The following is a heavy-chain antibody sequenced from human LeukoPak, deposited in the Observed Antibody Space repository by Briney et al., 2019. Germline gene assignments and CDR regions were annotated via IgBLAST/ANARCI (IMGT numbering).Heavy chain of an antibody. Sequence: PSETLSLTCTVSGGSISSYYWSWIRQPPGKGLEWIGYIYYSGSTNYNPSLKSRVTISVDTSKNQFSLKLSSVTAADTAMYYCARVYYDFWSGHRTNYYMDVWGKGTTVTVSS. D-gene: IGHD3-3*01. V-gene: IGHV4-59*01. CDR2: IYYSGST. CDR3: ARVYYDFWSGHRTNYYMDV. CDR1: GGSISSYY. J-gene: IGHJ6*03.